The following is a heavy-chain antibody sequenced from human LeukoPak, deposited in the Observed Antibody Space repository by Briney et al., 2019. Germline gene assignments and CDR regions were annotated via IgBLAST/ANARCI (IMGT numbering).Heavy chain of an antibody. CDR3: TTDWVVPAVYYYYGMDV. J-gene: IGHJ6*02. Sequence: PGRSLRLSCAASGFTFSSYAMHWVRQAPGKGLEWVGRIKSKTDGGTTDYAAPVKGRFTISRDDSKNTLYLQMNSLKTEDTAVYYCTTDWVVPAVYYYYGMDVWGQGTTVTVSS. CDR2: IKSKTDGGTT. V-gene: IGHV3-15*01. CDR1: GFTFSSYA. D-gene: IGHD2-2*01.